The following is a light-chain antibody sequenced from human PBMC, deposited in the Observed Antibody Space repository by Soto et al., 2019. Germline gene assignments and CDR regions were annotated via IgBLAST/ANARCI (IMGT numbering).Light chain of an antibody. Sequence: EIVMTQSPATLSVSPGEIATLSCRASQSIGSNLAWYQQKPGQAPRLLIYDASIRDTDFPARFSGSGSGTELTLTISSLQPDDLATYYCQQYHTFWTFGQGTKVDIK. J-gene: IGKJ1*01. CDR3: QQYHTFWT. CDR1: QSIGSN. V-gene: IGKV3-15*01. CDR2: DAS.